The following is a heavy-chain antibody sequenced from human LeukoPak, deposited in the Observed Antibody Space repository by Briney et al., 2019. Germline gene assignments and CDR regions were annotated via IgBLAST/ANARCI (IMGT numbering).Heavy chain of an antibody. CDR3: AKAGGDFWSGYYPTTYYYYGMDV. J-gene: IGHJ6*02. CDR1: GVTLSSYA. V-gene: IGHV3-23*01. Sequence: GGSLRLSCAASGVTLSSYAMSWVRQAPGKGLEWVTAISGSGGSTYYADSEKGRFTISRDNSKNTLYLQMNSLRAEDTAVYYCAKAGGDFWSGYYPTTYYYYGMDVWGQGTTVTVSS. CDR2: ISGSGGST. D-gene: IGHD3-3*01.